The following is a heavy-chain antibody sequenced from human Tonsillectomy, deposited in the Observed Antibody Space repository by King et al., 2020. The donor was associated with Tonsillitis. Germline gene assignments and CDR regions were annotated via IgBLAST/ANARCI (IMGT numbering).Heavy chain of an antibody. D-gene: IGHD6-13*01. CDR2: IKSKTDGGTT. CDR1: GFTFSNAW. V-gene: IGHV3-15*01. CDR3: PTGVATAAVSIDY. J-gene: IGHJ4*02. Sequence: VQLVESGGGLVKPGGSLRLSCAASGFTFSNAWMSWVRQAPGKGLEWVGRIKSKTDGGTTDYAAPVKGRFTISRDDSKTTLYLQINSLKTEDTAVYYCPTGVATAAVSIDYWGQGTLVTVSS.